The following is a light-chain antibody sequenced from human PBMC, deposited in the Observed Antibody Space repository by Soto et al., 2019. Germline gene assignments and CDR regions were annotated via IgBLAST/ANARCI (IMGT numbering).Light chain of an antibody. CDR1: QSVSSN. J-gene: IGKJ2*01. V-gene: IGKV3-15*01. CDR3: QQYNNWPYT. CDR2: GAS. Sequence: EIVMTQSPATLSVSPGERAALSCRASQSVSSNFAWYQQKPGQAPRLLICGASTRATGIPARFSGSGSVTEFTLTISSLKAEDFAVYYCQQYNNWPYTFGQGTKLEIK.